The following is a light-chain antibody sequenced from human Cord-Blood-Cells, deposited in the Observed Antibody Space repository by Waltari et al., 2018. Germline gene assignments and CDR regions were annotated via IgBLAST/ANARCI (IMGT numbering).Light chain of an antibody. J-gene: IGLJ2*01. CDR1: TIRSKC. V-gene: IGLV3-21*03. CDR2: DDS. Sequence: SYVLTQPPSVSVAPGKTARITCGGNTIRSKCVHWYQQKQGQAPVLVVYDDSDRPSGIPERFSGSNSGNTATLTISRVEAGDEADYYCQVWDSSSDVVFGGGTKLTVL. CDR3: QVWDSSSDVV.